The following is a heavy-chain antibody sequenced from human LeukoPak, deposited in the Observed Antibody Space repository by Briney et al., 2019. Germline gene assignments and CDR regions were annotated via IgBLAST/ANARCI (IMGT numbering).Heavy chain of an antibody. CDR1: GGSFSGYY. CDR2: INHSGST. V-gene: IGHV4-34*01. J-gene: IGHJ4*02. CDR3: ARGRGYSHALGY. Sequence: KPSETLSLSCAVYGGSFSGYYWSWIRQPPGEGLEWIGEINHSGSTNYNPSLKSRGTISVDTPKNQFSLKLSSVTAADTAVYYCARGRGYSHALGYWRQGTLVSVSS. D-gene: IGHD5-18*01.